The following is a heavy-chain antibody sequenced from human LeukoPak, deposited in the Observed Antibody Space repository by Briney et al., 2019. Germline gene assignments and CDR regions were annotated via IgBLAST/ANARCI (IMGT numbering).Heavy chain of an antibody. J-gene: IGHJ6*03. Sequence: SVKVSCKASGGTFSSYAISWVRQAPGQGLEWMGGIIPIFGTADYAQKFQGRVTITTDESTSTAYMELSSLRSEDTAVYYCASGRTDAYYYYMDVWGKGTTVTVSS. CDR1: GGTFSSYA. CDR3: ASGRTDAYYYYMDV. V-gene: IGHV1-69*05. D-gene: IGHD1-14*01. CDR2: IIPIFGTA.